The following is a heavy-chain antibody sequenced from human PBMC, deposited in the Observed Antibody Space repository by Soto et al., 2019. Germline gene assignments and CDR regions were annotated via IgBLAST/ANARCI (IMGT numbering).Heavy chain of an antibody. J-gene: IGHJ5*02. CDR1: GGSISTTNW. D-gene: IGHD3-22*01. CDR2: ILHIGST. V-gene: IGHV4-4*02. Sequence: VQLQESGPGLVKPSGTLSLTCTVSGGSISTTNWWSWVRQSPGKGLEWIGEILHIGSTNYNTSLKSRVTISIDKSKNQFSLRLSSVTAADTAVYYCASGFDSDGLYNGGHPWGQGTLVSVSS. CDR3: ASGFDSDGLYNGGHP.